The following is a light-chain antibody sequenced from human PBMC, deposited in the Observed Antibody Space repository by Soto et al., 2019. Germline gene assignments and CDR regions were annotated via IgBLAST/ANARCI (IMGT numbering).Light chain of an antibody. CDR2: SSS. CDR3: AAWDDSLGGVV. Sequence: QSVLTQPPSASGAPGQTVSISCSGSRTNIGSRTVNWYQQLPGTAPKLLIYSSSQRPSGVPDRFSASKSGTSASLAISGLQSEDEADYYCAAWDDSLGGVVFGGGTKLTVL. J-gene: IGLJ2*01. V-gene: IGLV1-44*01. CDR1: RTNIGSRT.